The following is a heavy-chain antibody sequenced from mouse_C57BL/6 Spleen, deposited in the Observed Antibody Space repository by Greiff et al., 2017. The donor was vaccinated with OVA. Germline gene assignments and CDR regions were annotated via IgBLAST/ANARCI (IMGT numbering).Heavy chain of an antibody. V-gene: IGHV1-15*01. Sequence: QVQLQQSGAELVRPGASVTLSCKASGYTFTDYEMHWVKQTPVHGLEWIGAIDPETGGTAYNQKFKGKAILTADKSSSTAYMELRNLTSEDSAVYFCTRYYGRGGYAMDYWGQGTSVTVSS. J-gene: IGHJ4*01. D-gene: IGHD1-1*01. CDR2: IDPETGGT. CDR3: TRYYGRGGYAMDY. CDR1: GYTFTDYE.